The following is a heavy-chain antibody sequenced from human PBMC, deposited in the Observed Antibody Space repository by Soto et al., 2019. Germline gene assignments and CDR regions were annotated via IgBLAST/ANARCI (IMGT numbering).Heavy chain of an antibody. Sequence: QVQLQESGPGLVKPSGTLSLTCAVSGGSFTSNNWWTWVLQPPGQGLEWIGEIYRTGSTNYNPSLKSRVTISLDKSENQFSLEVTSLTAADTAVYYCASRDPGTSVDYWGQGTLVTVSS. J-gene: IGHJ4*02. CDR2: IYRTGST. CDR1: GGSFTSNNW. V-gene: IGHV4-4*02. CDR3: ASRDPGTSVDY. D-gene: IGHD1-7*01.